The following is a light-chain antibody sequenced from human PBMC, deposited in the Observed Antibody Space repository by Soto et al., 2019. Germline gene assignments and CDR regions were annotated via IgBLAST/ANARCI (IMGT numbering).Light chain of an antibody. V-gene: IGKV1-5*01. CDR2: DAS. CDR3: QQYKSYSPET. Sequence: DIQMTQSPSTLSASVGDSVTITCRASQSINNWLAWHQQRPGKPPKLLIYDASNLQGGVPSRFSGRGSGTEFTLTISSLQPDDFATYYCQQYKSYSPETFGQGTKLEI. CDR1: QSINNW. J-gene: IGKJ2*01.